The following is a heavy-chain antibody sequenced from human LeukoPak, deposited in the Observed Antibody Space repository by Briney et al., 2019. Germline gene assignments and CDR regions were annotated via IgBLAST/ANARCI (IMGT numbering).Heavy chain of an antibody. J-gene: IGHJ6*03. CDR1: GGSISSSSYY. Sequence: PSETLSLTCTVSGGSISSSSYYWGWIRQPPGKGLEWIGSIYYSGSTYYNPSLKTRVTISIDTSKNQLSLKLSSVTAADTAVYYCASSGPPADYYMDVWGKGTTVTVSS. D-gene: IGHD2-15*01. V-gene: IGHV4-39*01. CDR2: IYYSGST. CDR3: ASSGPPADYYMDV.